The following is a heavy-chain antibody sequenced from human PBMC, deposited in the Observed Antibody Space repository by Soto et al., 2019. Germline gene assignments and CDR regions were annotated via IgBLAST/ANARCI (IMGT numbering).Heavy chain of an antibody. CDR1: GFTRSSYA. J-gene: IGHJ4*02. CDR2: LSFDGDNG. V-gene: IGHV3-30-3*01. Sequence: QVQLVESGGAVVRPGRSLRLSCAAAGFTRSSYAMYWVRQAPGKGLEWVAFLSFDGDNGYAASVKGRFTISRDNSKNTVYLQVNSLGGEDTAVYYRARDRSAVWDQGALVTVPS. D-gene: IGHD2-15*01. CDR3: ARDRSAV.